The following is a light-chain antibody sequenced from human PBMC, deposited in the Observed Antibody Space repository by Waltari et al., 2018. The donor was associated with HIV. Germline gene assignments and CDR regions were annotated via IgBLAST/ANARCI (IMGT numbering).Light chain of an antibody. CDR1: QDISNY. CDR3: QKYNSAPWT. J-gene: IGKJ1*01. Sequence: DIQMTQSPSSLSAYVGDRVTITCRASQDISNYLAWYQQKPGKVPKLLIYAASTLQSGVPSRFSGSGSGTDFTLTISSLQPEDVATYYCQKYNSAPWTFGQGTKVEIK. V-gene: IGKV1-27*01. CDR2: AAS.